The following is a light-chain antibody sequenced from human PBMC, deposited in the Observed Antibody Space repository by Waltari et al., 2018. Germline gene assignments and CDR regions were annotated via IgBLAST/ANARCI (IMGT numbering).Light chain of an antibody. Sequence: ALTQPASVSGSPGQSITISCSGTSSDVGGYNYVSWYQQHPGNAPKLIIFDVTRWPSGVSNLFSGSKSGNTASLTIFGLQAEDEADYYCASYTSTRTVVFGGGTRVTVL. J-gene: IGLJ2*01. CDR3: ASYTSTRTVV. CDR1: SSDVGGYNY. V-gene: IGLV2-14*03. CDR2: DVT.